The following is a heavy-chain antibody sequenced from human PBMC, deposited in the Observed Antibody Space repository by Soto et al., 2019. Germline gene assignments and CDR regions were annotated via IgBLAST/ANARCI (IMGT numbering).Heavy chain of an antibody. Sequence: GESLKISCKGSGYSFTSYWISWVRQMPGKGLEWMGRIDPSDSYTNYSPSFQGHVTISADKSISTAYLQWSSLKASDTAMYYCARLTYYYDSSGSQVALDYWGQGTLVTLSS. CDR3: ARLTYYYDSSGSQVALDY. D-gene: IGHD3-22*01. CDR1: GYSFTSYW. J-gene: IGHJ4*02. V-gene: IGHV5-10-1*01. CDR2: IDPSDSYT.